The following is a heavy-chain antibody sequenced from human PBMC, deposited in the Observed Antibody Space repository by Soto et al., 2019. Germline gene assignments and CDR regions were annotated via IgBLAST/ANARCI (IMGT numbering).Heavy chain of an antibody. V-gene: IGHV1-3*01. J-gene: IGHJ4*02. D-gene: IGHD5-12*01. Sequence: GASVKVSCKASGYTFTSYSMHWVRQAPGQRLEWMGWINAGNGNTKYSQKFQGRVTITRDTSASTAYMELSSLRSEDTAVYYCFLPIVATIGGFDYWGQGTLVTGSS. CDR3: FLPIVATIGGFDY. CDR1: GYTFTSYS. CDR2: INAGNGNT.